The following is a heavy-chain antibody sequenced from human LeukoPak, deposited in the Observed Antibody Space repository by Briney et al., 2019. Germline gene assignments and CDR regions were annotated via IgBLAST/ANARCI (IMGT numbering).Heavy chain of an antibody. CDR3: ARGVVAATFYYYMDV. CDR2: INPTSGAT. V-gene: IGHV1-2*02. D-gene: IGHD2-15*01. J-gene: IGHJ6*03. CDR1: GYTFTVYY. Sequence: ASVNVSCTPSGYTFTVYYIHWVRQAPRQGLEWMGWINPTSGATNYAQKFQGRVTMTRDTSIGTAYMDLNSLRSDDTAVYFCARGVVAATFYYYMDVWGTGTTVTVSS.